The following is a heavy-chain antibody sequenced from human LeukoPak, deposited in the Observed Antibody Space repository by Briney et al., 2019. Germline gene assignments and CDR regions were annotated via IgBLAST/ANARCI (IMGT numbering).Heavy chain of an antibody. J-gene: IGHJ4*02. CDR2: SGST. V-gene: IGHV4-59*01. Sequence: PSETLSLTYTVSGGSISSYYWSWIRQPPGKGLEWIGYSGSTNYNPSLKSRVTISVDTSKNQFSLKLSSVTAADTAVYYCARSFDYWGQGTLVTVSS. CDR1: GGSISSYY. CDR3: ARSFDY.